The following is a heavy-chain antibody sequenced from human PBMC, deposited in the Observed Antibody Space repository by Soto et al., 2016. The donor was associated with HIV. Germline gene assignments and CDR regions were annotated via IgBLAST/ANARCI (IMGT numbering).Heavy chain of an antibody. CDR2: INKLGRT. V-gene: IGHV4-61*02. J-gene: IGHJ4*02. Sequence: QVQLQESGPGLVKPSQTLSLSCSVSGDSINNANYYWSWIRQPAGKGLECIGRINKLGRTNYNFSFRGRVLFSIDTSKSQFSLKLNSVTAADTAIYYCARASGGKTMVVNFDYWGQGILVTVSS. CDR1: GDSINNANYY. CDR3: ARASGGKTMVVNFDY. D-gene: IGHD2-15*01.